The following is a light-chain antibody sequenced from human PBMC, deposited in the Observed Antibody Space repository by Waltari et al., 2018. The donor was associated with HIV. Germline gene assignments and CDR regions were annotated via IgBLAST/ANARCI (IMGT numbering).Light chain of an antibody. Sequence: FILTQPHSVSESPGKTVIISCTRNSGDIARKYVQWYQQRPGNAPTPVIYEDNRRPSGVPDRLSGSIDSASNSAYLTISGLKTEDEAAYYCQSYDYTIQVFGGGTKLTVL. CDR2: EDN. V-gene: IGLV6-57*04. CDR1: SGDIARKY. J-gene: IGLJ3*02. CDR3: QSYDYTIQV.